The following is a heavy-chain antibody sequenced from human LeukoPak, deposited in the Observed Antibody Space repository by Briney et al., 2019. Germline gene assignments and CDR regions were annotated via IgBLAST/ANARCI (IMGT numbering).Heavy chain of an antibody. CDR1: GGSFSGYY. CDR2: INHSGST. Sequence: PSETLSLTCAVYGGSFSGYYWSWIRQPPGKGLEWIGEINHSGSTNYNPSLKSRATISVDTSKNQFSLKLSSVTAADTAVYYCARGLTRLYYYDSSGYFDYWGQGTLVTVSS. CDR3: ARGLTRLYYYDSSGYFDY. J-gene: IGHJ4*02. D-gene: IGHD3-22*01. V-gene: IGHV4-34*01.